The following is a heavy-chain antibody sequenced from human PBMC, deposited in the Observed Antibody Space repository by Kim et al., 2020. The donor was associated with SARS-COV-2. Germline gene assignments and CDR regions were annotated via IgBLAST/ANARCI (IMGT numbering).Heavy chain of an antibody. Sequence: TSHTDSANARVTITRDKSRHTLYIQMNSLRAADTAIYYCAKELWGFSANDYWGQGTLVTVSS. CDR2: T. J-gene: IGHJ4*02. CDR3: AKELWGFSANDY. V-gene: IGHV3-23*01. D-gene: IGHD3-16*01.